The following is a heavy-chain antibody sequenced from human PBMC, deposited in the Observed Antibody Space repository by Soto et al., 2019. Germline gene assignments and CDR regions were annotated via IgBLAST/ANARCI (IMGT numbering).Heavy chain of an antibody. V-gene: IGHV3-74*01. D-gene: IGHD2-15*01. CDR3: VRTILVVAAATREDY. CDR2: INSDGCST. CDR1: GFTVSSYW. Sequence: EVQLVESGGGLVQPGGSLRLSCAASGFTVSSYWMHWVRQAPGKGLVWVSRINSDGCSTSYADSVKGPFTISRDNAKNTLYLQMNSLRAKARAVYYCVRTILVVAAATREDYWGQGTLVTVSS. J-gene: IGHJ4*02.